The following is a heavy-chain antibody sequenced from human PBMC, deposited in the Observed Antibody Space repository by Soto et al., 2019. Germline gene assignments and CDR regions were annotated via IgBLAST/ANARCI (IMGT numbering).Heavy chain of an antibody. J-gene: IGHJ5*02. CDR3: ASSTSWKGWFDP. V-gene: IGHV1-46*03. CDR2: INPSGGST. CDR1: GYTFTSYY. Sequence: ASVKVSCKASGYTFTSYYMHWVRQAPGQGLEWMGIINPSGGSTSYAQKFQGRVTMTRDTSTSTVYMELSSLRSEDTAVYYCASSTSWKGWFDPWGQGTLVTVSS. D-gene: IGHD2-2*01.